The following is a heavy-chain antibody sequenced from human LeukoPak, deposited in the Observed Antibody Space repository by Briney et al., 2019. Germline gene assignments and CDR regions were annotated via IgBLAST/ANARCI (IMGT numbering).Heavy chain of an antibody. Sequence: SETLSLTCAVYGGSFSGYFWSWIRQPPGKGLEWIGEINHSGSTNYNPSLKSRVTISVDPSKNQFSLKLTSVTAADTAVYYCARGRYYYGLGSYGWFDPWGQGTLVTVSS. D-gene: IGHD3-10*01. V-gene: IGHV4-34*01. CDR3: ARGRYYYGLGSYGWFDP. J-gene: IGHJ5*02. CDR2: INHSGST. CDR1: GGSFSGYF.